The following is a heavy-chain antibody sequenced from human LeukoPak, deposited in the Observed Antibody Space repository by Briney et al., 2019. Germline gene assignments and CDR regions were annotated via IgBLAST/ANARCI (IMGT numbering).Heavy chain of an antibody. Sequence: SVKVSCKASGGTFSSYAISWVRQAPGQGREWMGRIIPLFGTANYAQKFQGRVTITTDESTSTAYMELSSLRSEDTAVYYCASNYNSSGYYYRTWGQGTLVTVSS. J-gene: IGHJ5*02. CDR3: ASNYNSSGYYYRT. CDR1: GGTFSSYA. CDR2: IIPLFGTA. D-gene: IGHD3-22*01. V-gene: IGHV1-69*05.